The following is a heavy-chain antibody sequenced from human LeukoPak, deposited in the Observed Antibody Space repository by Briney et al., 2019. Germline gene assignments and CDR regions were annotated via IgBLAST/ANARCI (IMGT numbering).Heavy chain of an antibody. V-gene: IGHV3-23*01. CDR3: AKDQRGYGRIIDY. J-gene: IGHJ4*02. CDR2: VSGSGSST. D-gene: IGHD3-10*01. Sequence: GGSLRLSCAASGFTFSSYAMSWVRQAPGKGLEWVSSVSGSGSSTYYADSVKGRSTISRDNSKNTLYLQRNSLRAEDTAVYYCAKDQRGYGRIIDYWGQGTLVTISS. CDR1: GFTFSSYA.